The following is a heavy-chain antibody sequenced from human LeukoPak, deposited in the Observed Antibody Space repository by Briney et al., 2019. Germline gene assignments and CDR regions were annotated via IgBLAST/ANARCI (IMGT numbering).Heavy chain of an antibody. J-gene: IGHJ3*02. D-gene: IGHD2-15*01. CDR2: VSYDGSHQ. V-gene: IGHV3-30*18. Sequence: GGSLRLSCAASGFIFNNYGLIWVRQAPGKGLEWVAVVSYDGSHQYYADSVRGRFTISRDNSKNTLYLQMNSLRTEDTAVFYCAKDRSDNFGAFDIWGQGTMVSVSS. CDR3: AKDRSDNFGAFDI. CDR1: GFIFNNYG.